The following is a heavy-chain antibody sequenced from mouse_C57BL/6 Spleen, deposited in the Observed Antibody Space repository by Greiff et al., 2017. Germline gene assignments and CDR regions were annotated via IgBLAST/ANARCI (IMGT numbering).Heavy chain of an antibody. J-gene: IGHJ4*01. D-gene: IGHD2-3*01. CDR3: ARDHYDGYYGYAMDY. Sequence: EVKLVESGGGLVQSGRSLRLSCATSGFTFSDFYMAWVRQAPGKGLEWIAASRNKANDYTTEYSASVKGRFIVSRDTSQSILYLQMNALRAEDTAIYYCARDHYDGYYGYAMDYWGQGTSVTVSS. CDR2: SRNKANDYTT. V-gene: IGHV7-1*01. CDR1: GFTFSDFY.